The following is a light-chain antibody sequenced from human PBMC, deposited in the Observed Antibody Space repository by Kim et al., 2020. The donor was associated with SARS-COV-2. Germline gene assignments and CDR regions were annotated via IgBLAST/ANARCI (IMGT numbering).Light chain of an antibody. CDR1: QSVLYSSNNKSY. CDR3: QQYYSTPLT. J-gene: IGKJ4*01. Sequence: RATINCKSSQSVLYSSNNKSYLAWYQQKPGQPPKLLIYWASTRESGVPDRFSGSGSGTDFTHTISSLQAEDVAVYYCQQYYSTPLTFGGGTKLEI. CDR2: WAS. V-gene: IGKV4-1*01.